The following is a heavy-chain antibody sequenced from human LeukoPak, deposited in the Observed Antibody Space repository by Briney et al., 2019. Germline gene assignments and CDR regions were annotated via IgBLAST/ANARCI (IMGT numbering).Heavy chain of an antibody. CDR3: ARGQSQNYYDSSGYPDY. J-gene: IGHJ4*02. D-gene: IGHD3-22*01. Sequence: SETLSLTCAVYGGSFSGYYWSWIRQPPGKGLEWIGEINRSGSTNYNPSLKGRVTISVDTSKNQFSLKLSSVTAADTAVYYCARGQSQNYYDSSGYPDYWGQGTLVTVSS. V-gene: IGHV4-34*01. CDR1: GGSFSGYY. CDR2: INRSGST.